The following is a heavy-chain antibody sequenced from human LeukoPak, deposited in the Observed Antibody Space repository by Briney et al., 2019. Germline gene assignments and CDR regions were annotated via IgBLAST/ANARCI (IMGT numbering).Heavy chain of an antibody. V-gene: IGHV3-7*05. Sequence: GGSLTLSCAASGFPFSSYWMSWVRQARGKGLEWVANIKQEGSEKYYVDSVKGRFTISRDNAKNSLYLQMNSLRAEDTAVYYCAREDDSSAWFAPNDYWGQGTLVTVSS. J-gene: IGHJ4*02. D-gene: IGHD6-13*01. CDR3: AREDDSSAWFAPNDY. CDR1: GFPFSSYW. CDR2: IKQEGSEK.